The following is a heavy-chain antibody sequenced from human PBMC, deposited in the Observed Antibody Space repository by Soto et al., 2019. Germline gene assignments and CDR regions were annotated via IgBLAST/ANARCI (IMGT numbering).Heavy chain of an antibody. CDR2: IHYSGST. CDR3: ARGYDILTGPPDY. J-gene: IGHJ4*02. V-gene: IGHV4-39*01. D-gene: IGHD3-9*01. CDR1: GGSISSSSYY. Sequence: SETLSLTCTVSGGSISSSSYYWGWTRQPPGKGLEWIGIIHYSGSTYYNPSLKSRVIISADTSKNQFSLKLTSVTAADTAVYYCARGYDILTGPPDYWGQGTLVTVSS.